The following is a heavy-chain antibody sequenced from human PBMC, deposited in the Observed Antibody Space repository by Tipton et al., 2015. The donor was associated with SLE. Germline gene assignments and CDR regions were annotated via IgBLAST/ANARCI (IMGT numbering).Heavy chain of an antibody. CDR3: ARRVLISGFDP. J-gene: IGHJ5*02. Sequence: TLSLTCSVSDDSIRNSDYYWGWIRQSPGKGLEWIGSVFYSGSTYYNSSLKSRVTISVDTSKNQFSLNLTSVTAADTAVYYCARRVLISGFDPWGQGMLVTVSS. CDR1: DDSIRNSDYY. CDR2: VFYSGST. V-gene: IGHV4-39*07. D-gene: IGHD5-12*01.